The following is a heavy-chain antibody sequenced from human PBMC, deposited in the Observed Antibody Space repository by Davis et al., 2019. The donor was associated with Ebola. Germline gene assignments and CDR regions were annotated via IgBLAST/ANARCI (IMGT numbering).Heavy chain of an antibody. V-gene: IGHV1-45*02. CDR2: ITPYNGNT. CDR3: ARSPLYGDDDVFDM. Sequence: SVKVSCKASGYTFTYRYLHWVRQAPGQALEWMGWITPYNGNTKYAQKFQDRYTMTRDNSLTIYMELSSLRSDDTAMYYCARSPLYGDDDVFDMWGQGTMVTVSS. CDR1: GYTFTYRY. J-gene: IGHJ3*02. D-gene: IGHD2-21*01.